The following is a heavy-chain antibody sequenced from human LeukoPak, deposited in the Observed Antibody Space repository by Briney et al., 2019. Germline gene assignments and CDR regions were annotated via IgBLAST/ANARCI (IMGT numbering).Heavy chain of an antibody. V-gene: IGHV4-59*01. Sequence: SETLSLTCTGSGCSISSYYWSWIRQPPGKGLEWIGYIYYSRSTNYNPSLKSRVTISVDTSKNQFSLKLSSVTAADTAVYYCASRVKYSSGWYIDYWGQGTLVTVSS. CDR1: GCSISSYY. J-gene: IGHJ4*02. CDR3: ASRVKYSSGWYIDY. CDR2: IYYSRST. D-gene: IGHD6-19*01.